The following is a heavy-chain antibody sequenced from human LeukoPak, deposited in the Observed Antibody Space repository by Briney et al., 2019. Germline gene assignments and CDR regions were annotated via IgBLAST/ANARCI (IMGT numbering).Heavy chain of an antibody. V-gene: IGHV3-66*01. CDR1: GFTVSSNY. CDR3: ARDGGGDWGYFDY. CDR2: IYSGGST. D-gene: IGHD2-21*02. J-gene: IGHJ4*02. Sequence: PGGSPRLFCAASGFTVSSNYMSWVRQAPGKGLEWVSVIYSGGSTYYADSVKGRFTISRDNSKNTLYLQMNSLRAEDTAVYYCARDGGGDWGYFDYWGQGTLVTVSS.